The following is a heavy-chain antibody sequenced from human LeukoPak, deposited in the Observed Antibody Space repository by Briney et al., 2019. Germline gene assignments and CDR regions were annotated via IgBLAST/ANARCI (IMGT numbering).Heavy chain of an antibody. J-gene: IGHJ4*02. CDR3: ARGGYCGGDCYFYY. Sequence: SETLSLTCAVYGGSFSGYYWSWIRQPPGKGLEWIGEINHSGSTNYNPSLKSRVSISVDTSKNQFSLRLSSVTAADTAVYYCARGGYCGGDCYFYYWGQGTLVTVSS. CDR1: GGSFSGYY. CDR2: INHSGST. V-gene: IGHV4-34*01. D-gene: IGHD2-21*02.